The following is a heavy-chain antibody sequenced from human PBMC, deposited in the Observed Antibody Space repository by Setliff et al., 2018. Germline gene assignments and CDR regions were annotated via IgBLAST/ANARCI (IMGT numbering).Heavy chain of an antibody. J-gene: IGHJ4*02. CDR1: GFTFSNFA. CDR3: ARDPHFDS. Sequence: GGSLRLSCAASGFTFSNFAMTWVRQAPGKGLEWVSTISGRGDSTFYEDAVKGRFTISRDNAKNSLYLQMNSLRAEDTAVYYCARDPHFDSWGQGTLVTVSS. CDR2: ISGRGDST. V-gene: IGHV3-23*01.